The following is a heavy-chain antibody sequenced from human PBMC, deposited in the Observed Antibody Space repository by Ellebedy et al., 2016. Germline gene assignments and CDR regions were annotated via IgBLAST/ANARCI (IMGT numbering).Heavy chain of an antibody. CDR2: ISSSGSTI. J-gene: IGHJ6*03. CDR1: GFTFSSYS. CDR3: ARNSGSTSFDYYYYMDV. V-gene: IGHV3-48*04. Sequence: GGSLRLSXAASGFTFSSYSMNWVRQAPGKGLEWVSYISSSGSTIYYADSVKGRFTISRDNAKNSLYLQMNSLRAEDTAVYYCARNSGSTSFDYYYYMDVWGKGTTVTVSS. D-gene: IGHD2-2*01.